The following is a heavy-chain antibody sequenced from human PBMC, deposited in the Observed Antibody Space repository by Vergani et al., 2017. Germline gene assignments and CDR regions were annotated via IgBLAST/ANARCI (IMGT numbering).Heavy chain of an antibody. J-gene: IGHJ4*02. CDR1: GFTFDDYA. Sequence: EVQLVESGGGLVQPGRSLRLSCAASGFTFDDYAIHWVRQAPGKGLEWVSGISWNSGSIGYADSVKGRFTISRDNAKNSLYLQMNSLRAEDTAMYYCARPSIAAGVVDYWGQGTLVTVSS. V-gene: IGHV3-9*01. D-gene: IGHD6-13*01. CDR3: ARPSIAAGVVDY. CDR2: ISWNSGSI.